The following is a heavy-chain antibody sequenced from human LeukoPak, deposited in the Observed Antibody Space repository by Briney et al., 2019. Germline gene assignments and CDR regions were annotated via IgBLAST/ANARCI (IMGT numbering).Heavy chain of an antibody. V-gene: IGHV4-4*07. D-gene: IGHD3-3*01. J-gene: IGHJ4*02. CDR1: GGSISSYY. Sequence: PSETLSLTCTVSGGSISSYYCSWIRQPAGKGLEWIGRIYTSGSTNYNPSLKSRVTMSADTSKSQFSLKLSSVTAADTAVYYCARGDDFWSGYYNYWGQGTLVTVSS. CDR2: IYTSGST. CDR3: ARGDDFWSGYYNY.